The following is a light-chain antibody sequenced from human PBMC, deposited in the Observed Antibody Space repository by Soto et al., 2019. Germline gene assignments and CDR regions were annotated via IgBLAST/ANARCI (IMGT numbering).Light chain of an antibody. J-gene: IGKJ4*01. CDR2: AAS. CDR3: QQIYVTPLT. CDR1: PNVGKY. V-gene: IGKV1-39*01. Sequence: DVQMTQSPSSLSASIGDRVTITCRASPNVGKYLNWYQQKPGKAPNVLIHAASTLRSGVPLRFSGSGSGTEFTLTISSLLPEDSGTYYCQQIYVTPLTFGGGTRLEV.